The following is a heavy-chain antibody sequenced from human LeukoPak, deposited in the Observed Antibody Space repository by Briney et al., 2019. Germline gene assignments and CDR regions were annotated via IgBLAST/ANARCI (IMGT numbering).Heavy chain of an antibody. D-gene: IGHD4-17*01. CDR2: IYYSGST. V-gene: IGHV4-59*08. Sequence: SETLSLTCTVAGGSISSHYWSWIRQPPGKGLDWIGYIYYSGSTNYNPSLKSRVTISVDTSKNQFSLKLSSVTAADTAIYYCARLDYGYSYVFDHWGQGTLVTVSS. CDR1: GGSISSHY. CDR3: ARLDYGYSYVFDH. J-gene: IGHJ4*02.